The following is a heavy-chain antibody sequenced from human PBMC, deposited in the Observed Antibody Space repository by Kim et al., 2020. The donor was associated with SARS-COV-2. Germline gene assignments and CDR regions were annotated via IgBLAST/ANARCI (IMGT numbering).Heavy chain of an antibody. Sequence: GGSLRLSCAASGFTFSSYAMSWVRQAPGKGLEWVSAISGSGGSTYYADSVKGRFTISRDNSKNTLYLQMNSLRAEDTAIYYCAKVVGAPINLIDWYFDLWGRGTLVTVSS. D-gene: IGHD2-21*02. CDR2: ISGSGGST. CDR1: GFTFSSYA. J-gene: IGHJ2*01. V-gene: IGHV3-23*01. CDR3: AKVVGAPINLIDWYFDL.